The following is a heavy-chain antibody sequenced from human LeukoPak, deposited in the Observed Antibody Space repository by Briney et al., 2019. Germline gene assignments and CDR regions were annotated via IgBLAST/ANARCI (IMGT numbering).Heavy chain of an antibody. J-gene: IGHJ6*04. CDR3: AKDRANCSSTSCYGYYYYGMDV. D-gene: IGHD2-2*01. V-gene: IGHV3-30*18. CDR1: GFTFSSYG. CDR2: ISYDGSNK. Sequence: GGSLRLSCAASGFTFSSYGMHWVRQAPGKGLEWVAVISYDGSNKYYADSVKGRFTISRGNSKNTLYLQMNSLRAEDTAVYYCAKDRANCSSTSCYGYYYYGMDVWGKGTTVTVSS.